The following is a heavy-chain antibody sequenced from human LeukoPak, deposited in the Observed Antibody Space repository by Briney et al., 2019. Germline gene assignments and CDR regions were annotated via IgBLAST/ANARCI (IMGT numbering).Heavy chain of an antibody. J-gene: IGHJ6*02. V-gene: IGHV4-59*01. CDR1: GGSISSYY. Sequence: TSETLSLTCTVSGGSISSYYWSWIRQPPGKGLEWIGYIYYSGSTNYNPSLKSRVTISVDTSKSQFSLKLSSVTAADTAVYYCARTKSPVYYYGMDVWGQGTTVTVSS. CDR2: IYYSGST. CDR3: ARTKSPVYYYGMDV.